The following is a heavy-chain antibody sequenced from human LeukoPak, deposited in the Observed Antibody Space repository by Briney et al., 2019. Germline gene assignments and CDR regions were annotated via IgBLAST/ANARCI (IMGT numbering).Heavy chain of an antibody. J-gene: IGHJ3*02. D-gene: IGHD3-16*01. CDR1: GFTFSSYG. Sequence: QPGRSLRLSCAASGFTFSSYGMHWVRQAPGKGLEWVAVILNDGSQEKYADSVKGRFTISRDNSKYTLFLQMNSLRAEDTAVYYCARDDALGDNALDIWGQGTMVTVSS. V-gene: IGHV3-33*01. CDR3: ARDDALGDNALDI. CDR2: ILNDGSQE.